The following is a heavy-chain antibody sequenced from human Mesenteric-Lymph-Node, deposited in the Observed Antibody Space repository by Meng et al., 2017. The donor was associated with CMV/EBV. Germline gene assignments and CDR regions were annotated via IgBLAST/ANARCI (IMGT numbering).Heavy chain of an antibody. V-gene: IGHV4-59*13. D-gene: IGHD7-27*01. CDR1: GGSFSSYP. CDR3: GRDNWGSIDY. Sequence: QVKRQGSGPGLVKPSATLSLTCTVSGGSFSSYPWSWIRQPPGKGLEWVGYMSYSGSTNYNPSLKSRITMSLDTSKNQFSLELSSVTAADTAVYYCGRDNWGSIDYWGQGTLVTVSS. CDR2: MSYSGST. J-gene: IGHJ4*02.